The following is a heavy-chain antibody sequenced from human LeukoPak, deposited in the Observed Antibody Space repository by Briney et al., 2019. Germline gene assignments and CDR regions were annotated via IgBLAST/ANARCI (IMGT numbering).Heavy chain of an antibody. V-gene: IGHV1-18*01. CDR3: AANWVSSSWYTTYYYGMDV. CDR1: GGTFSSYA. Sequence: ASVKVSCKASGGTFSSYAISWVRQAPGQGLEWMGWISAYNGNTTYAQELQGRVTMTTDTSTSTAYMELRSLRSDDTAVYYCAANWVSSSWYTTYYYGMDVWGQGTTVTVSS. CDR2: ISAYNGNT. J-gene: IGHJ6*02. D-gene: IGHD6-13*01.